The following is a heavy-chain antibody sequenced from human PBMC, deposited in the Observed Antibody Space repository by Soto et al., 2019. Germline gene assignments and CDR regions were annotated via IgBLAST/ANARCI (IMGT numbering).Heavy chain of an antibody. Sequence: EVHLEESGGGLVQPGRSRRLSCAASGFTLSTYAMNWVRQAPGKGLEWISYISVGSGSIFYADSVRGRFTISRDDAQNSVYLQMDTLRYEDTAMYYCVRDKWAFDIWGQGTTVIVSS. D-gene: IGHD1-26*01. CDR3: VRDKWAFDI. J-gene: IGHJ3*02. V-gene: IGHV3-48*02. CDR1: GFTLSTYA. CDR2: ISVGSGSI.